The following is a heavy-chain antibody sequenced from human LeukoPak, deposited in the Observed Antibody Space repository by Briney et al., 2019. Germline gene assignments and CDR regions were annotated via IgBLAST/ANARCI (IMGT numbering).Heavy chain of an antibody. CDR3: AREARDTALVYFDY. Sequence: SETLSLTCTVSGGSISSSSYYWGWIRQPPGKGLEWIGSIYYSGSTYYNPSLKSRVTISVDTSKNQFSLKLSSVTAADTAVYYCAREARDTALVYFDYWGQGTLVTVSS. D-gene: IGHD5-18*01. J-gene: IGHJ4*02. CDR1: GGSISSSSYY. V-gene: IGHV4-39*07. CDR2: IYYSGST.